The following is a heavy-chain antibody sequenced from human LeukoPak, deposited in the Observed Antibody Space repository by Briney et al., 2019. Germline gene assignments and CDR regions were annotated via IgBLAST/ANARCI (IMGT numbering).Heavy chain of an antibody. V-gene: IGHV3-66*01. J-gene: IGHJ4*02. CDR3: ARKTDSGGQGDY. CDR2: IYSGGNT. D-gene: IGHD3-22*01. CDR1: RFTVSVNY. Sequence: VGSLRLSRAPFRFTVSVNYMSWVRHAPGKGLECVSVIYSGGNTYYADFVKGRFTISRDNSKNTLYLQMNSLRAEDTDVYYCARKTDSGGQGDYWGPGTLVTVSS.